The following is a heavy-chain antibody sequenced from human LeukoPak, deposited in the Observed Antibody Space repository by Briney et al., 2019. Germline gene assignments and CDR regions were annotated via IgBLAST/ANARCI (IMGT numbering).Heavy chain of an antibody. D-gene: IGHD5-12*01. V-gene: IGHV3-48*01. CDR3: ARDDGAIVATIEREGNFDY. J-gene: IGHJ4*02. Sequence: GGSLRLSCAASGFTFSSYGMNWVRQAPGKGLEWVSYISSSSSTIYYADSVKGRFTISRDNAKNSLYLPINSLRAEDTAVYYCARDDGAIVATIEREGNFDYWGQGTLVTVSS. CDR2: ISSSSSTI. CDR1: GFTFSSYG.